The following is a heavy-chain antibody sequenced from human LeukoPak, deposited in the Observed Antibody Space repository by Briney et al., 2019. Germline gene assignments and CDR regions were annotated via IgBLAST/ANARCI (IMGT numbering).Heavy chain of an antibody. V-gene: IGHV3-15*01. CDR2: IKSKTDGGTT. J-gene: IGHJ4*02. D-gene: IGHD3-10*01. CDR1: GFTFSNAW. CDR3: TTDPWYGSGLDY. Sequence: GGSLRLSCAASGFTFSNAWMSWVRQAPGKGLEGVGRIKSKTDGGTTDYAAPVKGRFTISRDDSKNTLYLLMNSLKAEDTAVYYCTTDPWYGSGLDYWGQGTLVTVSS.